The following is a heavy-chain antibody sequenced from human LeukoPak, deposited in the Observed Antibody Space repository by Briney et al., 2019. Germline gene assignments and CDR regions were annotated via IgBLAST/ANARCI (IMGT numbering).Heavy chain of an antibody. D-gene: IGHD2-15*01. CDR3: AREVQYQYCSGGSCYDDAFDI. CDR2: IYYSGST. J-gene: IGHJ3*02. V-gene: IGHV4-59*01. CDR1: GGSISSYY. Sequence: SGTLSLTCTVSGGSISSYYWSWIRQPPGKGLEWIGYIYYSGSTNYNPSLKSRVTISVDASKNQFSLKLSSVTAADTAVYNCAREVQYQYCSGGSCYDDAFDIWGQGTMVTVSS.